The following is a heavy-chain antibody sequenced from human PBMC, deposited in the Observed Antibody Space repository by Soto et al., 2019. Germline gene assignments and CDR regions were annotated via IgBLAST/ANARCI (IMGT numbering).Heavy chain of an antibody. CDR2: IFPGDSDT. D-gene: IGHD6-13*01. V-gene: IGHV5-51*01. CDR3: AAGYTTGTDAFDI. Sequence: LGESLKISCKGSGYNFANYWIGWVRQMPGKGLEWMGMIFPGDSDTKNSPSLQGQITMSVDKSDSSAYLQWRSLKASDTAMYYCAAGYTTGTDAFDIWGQGTMVTVSS. J-gene: IGHJ3*02. CDR1: GYNFANYW.